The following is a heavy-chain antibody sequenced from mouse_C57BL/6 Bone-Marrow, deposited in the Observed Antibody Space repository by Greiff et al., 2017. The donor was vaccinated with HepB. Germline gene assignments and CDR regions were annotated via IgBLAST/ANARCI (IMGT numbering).Heavy chain of an antibody. Sequence: QVQLQQPGAELVKPGASVKLSCKASGYTFTSYWMQWVKQRPGQGLEWIGEIDPSDSYTNYNQKFKGKATLTVDTSSSKAYMQLSSLTAEDSAVYYGEREGGGGGLDYWGQGTTLTVSS. V-gene: IGHV1-50*01. J-gene: IGHJ2*01. CDR2: IDPSDSYT. CDR1: GYTFTSYW. CDR3: EREGGGGGLDY.